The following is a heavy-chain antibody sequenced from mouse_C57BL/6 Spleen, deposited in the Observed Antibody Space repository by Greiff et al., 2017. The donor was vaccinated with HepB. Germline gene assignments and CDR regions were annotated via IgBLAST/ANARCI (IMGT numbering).Heavy chain of an antibody. CDR1: GYTFTDYY. D-gene: IGHD1-1*01. CDR3: ARSGTTVVAGERGFAY. Sequence: EVQLQQSGPELVKPGASVKISCKASGYTFTDYYMNWVKQSHGKSLEWIGDINPNNGGTSYNQKFKGKATLTVDKSSSTAYMELRSLTSEDSAVYYCARSGTTVVAGERGFAYWGQGTLVTVSA. CDR2: INPNNGGT. V-gene: IGHV1-26*01. J-gene: IGHJ3*01.